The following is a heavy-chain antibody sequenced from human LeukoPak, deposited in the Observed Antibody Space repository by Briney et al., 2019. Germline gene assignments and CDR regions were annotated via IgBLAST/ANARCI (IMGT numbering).Heavy chain of an antibody. CDR1: GYTFTSYD. CDR2: MNPNSGNT. J-gene: IGHJ4*02. CDR3: ARVYCSSTSCQIDY. D-gene: IGHD2-2*01. Sequence: ASVKVSCKASGYTFTSYDINWVRQATGQGLEWMGWMNPNSGNTGYAQKFQGRVTITRNTSISTAYMELSSLRSEDTAVYYCARVYCSSTSCQIDYWGQGTPVTVPS. V-gene: IGHV1-8*03.